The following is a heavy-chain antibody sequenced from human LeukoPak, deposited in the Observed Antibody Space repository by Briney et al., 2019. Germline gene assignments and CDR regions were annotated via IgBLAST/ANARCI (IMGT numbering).Heavy chain of an antibody. D-gene: IGHD3-3*01. CDR1: GFPFSSYG. Sequence: PGGSLRLSCVASGFPFSSYGMTWVRQAPGKGLEWVANIKQDGSKKSYVDSVKGRFTISRDNAKNSLYLQMNSLRAEDMAVYYCARDLQADDFWSGYLSYYYYGMDVWGQGTTVTVSS. CDR3: ARDLQADDFWSGYLSYYYYGMDV. V-gene: IGHV3-7*01. CDR2: IKQDGSKK. J-gene: IGHJ6*02.